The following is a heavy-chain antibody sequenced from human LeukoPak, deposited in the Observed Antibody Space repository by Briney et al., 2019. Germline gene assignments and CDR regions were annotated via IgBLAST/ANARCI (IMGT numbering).Heavy chain of an antibody. CDR3: ARGYGVDGYDTEEKFDY. CDR1: GYTFTSYD. V-gene: IGHV1-69*05. J-gene: IGHJ4*02. Sequence: SVKVSCKASGYTFTSYDINWVRQATGQGLEWMGGIIPIFGTANYAQKFQGRVTITTDESTSTAYMELSSLRAEDTAVYYCARGYGVDGYDTEEKFDYWGQGTLVTVSS. D-gene: IGHD5-12*01. CDR2: IIPIFGTA.